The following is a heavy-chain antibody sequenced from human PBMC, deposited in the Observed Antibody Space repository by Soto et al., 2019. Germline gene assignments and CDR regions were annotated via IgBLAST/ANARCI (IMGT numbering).Heavy chain of an antibody. CDR3: ARVNDFWSGHNWFDP. D-gene: IGHD3-3*01. J-gene: IGHJ5*02. CDR2: IYYSGST. Sequence: PSETLSLTCTVSGGSIRSYYWSWIRQPPGKGLEWIGYIYYSGSTNYNPSLKSRVTISVDTSKNQFSLKLNSVTAADTAVYYCARVNDFWSGHNWFDPWGQGTLVTVSS. CDR1: GGSIRSYY. V-gene: IGHV4-59*08.